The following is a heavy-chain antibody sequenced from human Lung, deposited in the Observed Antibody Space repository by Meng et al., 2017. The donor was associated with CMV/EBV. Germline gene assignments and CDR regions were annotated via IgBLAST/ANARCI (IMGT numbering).Heavy chain of an antibody. CDR3: LRRSGGSV. D-gene: IGHD3-10*01. Sequence: QVQLRGCGPALVKPSEPLSITCAVSGDSITNHNWWAWVRQPPGKGLEWIGEIPHRGSSAYNPSLKSRVSMSIDKSKNQFSLKLTSVTAADTAVYHCLRRSGGSVWGQGTLVTVSS. CDR1: GDSITNHNW. CDR2: IPHRGSS. J-gene: IGHJ1*01. V-gene: IGHV4-4*02.